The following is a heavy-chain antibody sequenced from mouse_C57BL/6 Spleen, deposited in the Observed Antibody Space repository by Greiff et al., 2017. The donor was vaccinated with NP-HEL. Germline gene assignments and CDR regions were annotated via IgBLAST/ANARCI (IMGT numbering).Heavy chain of an antibody. V-gene: IGHV1-63*01. Sequence: QVQLKESGAELVRPGTSVKMSCKASGYTFTNYWIGWAKQRPGHGLEWIGDIYPGGGYTNYNEKFKGKATLTADKSSSTAYMQFSSLTSEDSAIYYCAITGTNAWFAYWGQGTLVTVSA. CDR2: IYPGGGYT. D-gene: IGHD4-1*01. CDR1: GYTFTNYW. CDR3: AITGTNAWFAY. J-gene: IGHJ3*01.